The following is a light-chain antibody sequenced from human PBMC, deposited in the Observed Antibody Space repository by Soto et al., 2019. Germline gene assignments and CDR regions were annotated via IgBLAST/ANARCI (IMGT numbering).Light chain of an antibody. Sequence: LTQSPGTLSLSPGETATLYCRASQTITTSLAWYQQKPGQAPRLLIYAASSRATGIPDRFSGSGSGTDYTLNISGLEPEEFAVYYCQQYGSTFTFGPGTKVDIK. V-gene: IGKV3-20*01. CDR1: QTITTS. CDR2: AAS. J-gene: IGKJ3*01. CDR3: QQYGSTFT.